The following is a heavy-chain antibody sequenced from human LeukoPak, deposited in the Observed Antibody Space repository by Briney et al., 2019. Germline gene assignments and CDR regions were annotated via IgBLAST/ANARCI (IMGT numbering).Heavy chain of an antibody. CDR3: VRVGRIVGAAQDAFDI. CDR1: GGSISSDDYY. Sequence: ASETLSLTCTVSGGSISSDDYYWSWIRQPPGKGLEWIGYIYYSGSTYYNPSLKSRVTISVDTSKNQFSLKLSSVTAADTAVYYCVRVGRIVGAAQDAFDIWGQGTMVTVSS. D-gene: IGHD1-26*01. CDR2: IYYSGST. V-gene: IGHV4-30-4*08. J-gene: IGHJ3*02.